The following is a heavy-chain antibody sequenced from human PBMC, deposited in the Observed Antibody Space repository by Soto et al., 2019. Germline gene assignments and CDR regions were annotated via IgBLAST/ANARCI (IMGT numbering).Heavy chain of an antibody. J-gene: IGHJ4*02. CDR2: IKQDGSEK. Sequence: GGSLRLSCAASGFTFSSYWMSWVRQAPGKGLEWVANIKQDGSEKYYVDSVKGRFTISRDNAKNSLYLQMNSLRAEDTAVYYCARTKAPYSSSSGGLDYWGQGTLVTVSS. D-gene: IGHD6-6*01. CDR3: ARTKAPYSSSSGGLDY. CDR1: GFTFSSYW. V-gene: IGHV3-7*05.